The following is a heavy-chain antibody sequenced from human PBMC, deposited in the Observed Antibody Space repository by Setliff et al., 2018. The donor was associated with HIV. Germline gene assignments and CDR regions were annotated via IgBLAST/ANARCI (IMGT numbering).Heavy chain of an antibody. CDR1: GFTFSSYG. J-gene: IGHJ4*02. D-gene: IGHD2-2*01. CDR2: IRYDGSNK. Sequence: GGSLRLSCAASGFTFSSYGMHWVRQASGKGLEWVAFIRYDGSNKYYADSVKGRFTISRDNSKNTLYLQMNSLRAEDTAVYYCARGEPTILVVPAAFFDYWGQGTLVTVSS. V-gene: IGHV3-30*02. CDR3: ARGEPTILVVPAAFFDY.